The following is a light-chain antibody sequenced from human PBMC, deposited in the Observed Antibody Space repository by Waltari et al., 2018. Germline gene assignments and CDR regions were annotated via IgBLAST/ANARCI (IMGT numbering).Light chain of an antibody. CDR1: QSISSW. J-gene: IGKJ2*02. V-gene: IGKV1-5*03. CDR3: QQYNSYSCT. Sequence: DIQMTQSPSTLSASVGDRVTITCRASQSISSWLAWYQQKPGKAPKPLIDKASSLESGVPSRFSGSGSGTEFTLTISSLQPDDFATYYCQQYNSYSCTFGQGTKLEIK. CDR2: KAS.